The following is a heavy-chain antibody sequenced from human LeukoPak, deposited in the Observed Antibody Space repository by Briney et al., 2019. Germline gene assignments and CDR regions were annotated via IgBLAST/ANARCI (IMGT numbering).Heavy chain of an antibody. CDR2: INPNSGGT. CDR1: XYTFXGYY. Sequence: VXXKXXXYTFXGYYMHWVRQAPGQGLEWMGWINPNSGGTNYAQKFQGRVTMTRDTSISTAYMELSRLRSDDTAVYYCASTFSVAGRGMDVWGQGTTVTVSS. J-gene: IGHJ6*02. D-gene: IGHD6-19*01. V-gene: IGHV1-2*02. CDR3: ASTFSVAGRGMDV.